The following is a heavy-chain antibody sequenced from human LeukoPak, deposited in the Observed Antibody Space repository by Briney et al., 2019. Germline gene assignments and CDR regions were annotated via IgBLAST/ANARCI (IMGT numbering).Heavy chain of an antibody. CDR1: GFTFSNYW. J-gene: IGHJ4*02. Sequence: GGSLRLSCAASGFTFSNYWMHWVRQAPGKGLVWVSRINSDGRSTKYADSVKGRFAISRDNAKNTLYLQMNSLRAEDTAVYYCARDEDGNYVASWGQGTLVIVSS. D-gene: IGHD4-17*01. V-gene: IGHV3-74*01. CDR3: ARDEDGNYVAS. CDR2: INSDGRST.